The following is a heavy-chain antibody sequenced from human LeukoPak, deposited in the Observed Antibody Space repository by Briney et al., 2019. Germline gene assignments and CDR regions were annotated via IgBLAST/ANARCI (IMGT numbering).Heavy chain of an antibody. D-gene: IGHD2-2*01. V-gene: IGHV4-38-2*01. Sequence: PSEPLSLTCAVSGYSISSGRYWGWIRQPPRKGLEWIGSVFHSGTTYYNPSLKSRVTISVDTSKNQFSLNLRSVTAADTAVYYCARSLSTAGIDYWGQGTLVTVSS. J-gene: IGHJ4*02. CDR1: GYSISSGRY. CDR3: ARSLSTAGIDY. CDR2: VFHSGTT.